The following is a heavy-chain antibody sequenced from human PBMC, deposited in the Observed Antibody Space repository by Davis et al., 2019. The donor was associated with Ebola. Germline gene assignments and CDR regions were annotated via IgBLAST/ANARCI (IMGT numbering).Heavy chain of an antibody. CDR3: ARREVAVGPVDY. D-gene: IGHD6-6*01. V-gene: IGHV4-39*01. Sequence: MPSETLSLTCTVSGGSISSRSYYWGWICQTPGRGLEWIGSIYYSGSSDYNPSLKSRVTISVDTSSNQFSLTLKSVTAADTAVYYCARREVAVGPVDYWGQGTLVSVSS. J-gene: IGHJ4*02. CDR1: GGSISSRSYY. CDR2: IYYSGSS.